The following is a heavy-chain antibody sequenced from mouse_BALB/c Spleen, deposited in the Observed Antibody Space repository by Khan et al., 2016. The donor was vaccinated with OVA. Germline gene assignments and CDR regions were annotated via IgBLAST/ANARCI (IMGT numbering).Heavy chain of an antibody. CDR3: ARIKKIVATYFDY. D-gene: IGHD1-1*01. J-gene: IGHJ2*01. V-gene: IGHV1S81*02. Sequence: QVRLQQSGAELVKAGASVKMSCKASGYTFTSYWMHWVKQRLGQGLEWFAETNPTNGRTYYNEKFKSKATLTVDTSSSTAYMLLSGPTFEDSAVYNCARIKKIVATYFDYWGQGTTLTVSS. CDR1: GYTFTSYW. CDR2: TNPTNGRT.